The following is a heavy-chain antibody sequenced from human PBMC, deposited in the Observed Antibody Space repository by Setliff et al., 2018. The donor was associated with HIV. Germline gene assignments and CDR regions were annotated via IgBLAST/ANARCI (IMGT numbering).Heavy chain of an antibody. CDR1: GFTFNNYG. D-gene: IGHD2-21*01. CDR3: AKHGPCTSMDV. Sequence: PGGSLRLSCAASGFTFNNYGMHWVRQAPGKGLVWVSRINNDGSDTTYADSVKGRFTISRDNAKNTLYLQMNSLRAGDTAVYYCAKHGPCTSMDVWGQGTTVTVSS. V-gene: IGHV3-74*01. CDR2: INNDGSDT. J-gene: IGHJ6*02.